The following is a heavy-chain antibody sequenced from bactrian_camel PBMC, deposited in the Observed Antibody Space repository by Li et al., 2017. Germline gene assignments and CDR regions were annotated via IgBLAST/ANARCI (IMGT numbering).Heavy chain of an antibody. CDR3: ATSKEYGLGRPINY. CDR1: GNIKSYFC. D-gene: IGHD5*01. CDR2: INSGGGST. J-gene: IGHJ4*01. Sequence: HVQLVESGGDSVLAGGSLRLSCSASGNIKSYFCMGWFRQYPGKGLEWVSDINSGGGSTYYADSVKGRFTISRDNAKNTLYLQMNSLKTEDTAVYYCATSKEYGLGRPINYWGQGTQVTVS. V-gene: IGHV3S1*01.